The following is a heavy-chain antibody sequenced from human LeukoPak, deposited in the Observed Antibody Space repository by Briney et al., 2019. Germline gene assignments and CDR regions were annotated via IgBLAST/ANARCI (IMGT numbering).Heavy chain of an antibody. CDR2: INPNSGGT. J-gene: IGHJ6*03. CDR3: ARGDSSRGYYYMDV. CDR1: GGTFSSYA. D-gene: IGHD2-21*01. Sequence: GASVKVSCKASGGTFSSYAISWVRQAPGQGLEWMGWINPNSGGTNYAQKFQGRVTMTRDTSISSAYMELSRLRSDDTAVYYCARGDSSRGYYYMDVWGRGTTVTVS. V-gene: IGHV1-2*02.